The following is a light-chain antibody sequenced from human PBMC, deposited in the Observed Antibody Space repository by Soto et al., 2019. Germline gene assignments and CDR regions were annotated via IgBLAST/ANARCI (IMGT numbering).Light chain of an antibody. CDR1: SSDVGGYNY. Sequence: QSALTQPRSVSGSPGQSVTISCTGTSSDVGGYNYVSWYQQHPGKAPKLMIYDVSKRPSGVPDRFSGSKSGNMDSLTISGLQAEYEAHYYFCSYAGSDTYVFGPGTKVTVL. CDR3: CSYAGSDTYV. V-gene: IGLV2-11*01. CDR2: DVS. J-gene: IGLJ1*01.